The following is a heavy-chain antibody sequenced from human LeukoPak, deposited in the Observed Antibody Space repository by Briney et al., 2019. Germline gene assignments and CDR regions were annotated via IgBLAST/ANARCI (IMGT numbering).Heavy chain of an antibody. V-gene: IGHV4-59*01. CDR1: GGSISSYY. CDR2: ISYSGST. Sequence: PSETLPLSCTVSGGSISSYYWSWIRQPPGKGLEWIGYISYSGSTNYNPSLKSRVTISLDTSKNQFSLKLRSVTAADTAVYYCARGFDSKSTYFDYWGQGTLVTVSS. J-gene: IGHJ4*02. D-gene: IGHD5-12*01. CDR3: ARGFDSKSTYFDY.